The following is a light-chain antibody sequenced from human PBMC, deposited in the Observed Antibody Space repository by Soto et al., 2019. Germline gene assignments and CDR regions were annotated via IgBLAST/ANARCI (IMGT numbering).Light chain of an antibody. CDR2: TNS. V-gene: IGLV1-44*01. Sequence: QSVLTQPPSASGTPGQRVTISCSGSNSNIGSKTVNWYRQLPGTAPKLLMYTNSQRPSGVPDRFSGSKSGTSASLAISGLQSEDEADYYCAAWDDSLNGPVFGGGTKLTVL. J-gene: IGLJ3*02. CDR3: AAWDDSLNGPV. CDR1: NSNIGSKT.